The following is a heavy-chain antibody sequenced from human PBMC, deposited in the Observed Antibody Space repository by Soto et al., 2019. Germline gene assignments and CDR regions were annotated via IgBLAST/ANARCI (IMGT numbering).Heavy chain of an antibody. CDR2: INHSGST. V-gene: IGHV4-34*01. Sequence: PSETLSLTCAVYGGSFSGYYWSWIRQPPGKGLEWIGEINHSGSTNYNPSLKSRVTISVDTSKNQFSLKLSSVTAADTAVYYCAREGRPYSSGWQATEYFQHWGQGTLVTVSS. D-gene: IGHD6-19*01. CDR3: AREGRPYSSGWQATEYFQH. CDR1: GGSFSGYY. J-gene: IGHJ1*01.